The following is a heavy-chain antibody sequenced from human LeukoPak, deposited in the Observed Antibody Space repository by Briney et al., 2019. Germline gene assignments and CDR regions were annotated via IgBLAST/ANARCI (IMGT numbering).Heavy chain of an antibody. CDR2: ISYDGSNK. Sequence: PGGSLRLSCAASGFTFSSNGMHWVRQAPGKGLEWVAVISYDGSNKYYADSVEGRFTISRDNSWNTLFLQMNSLRAEDTAVYYCAKGGKWDVTPFDYWGQGTLVTVSS. V-gene: IGHV3-30*18. CDR3: AKGGKWDVTPFDY. CDR1: GFTFSSNG. J-gene: IGHJ4*02. D-gene: IGHD1-26*01.